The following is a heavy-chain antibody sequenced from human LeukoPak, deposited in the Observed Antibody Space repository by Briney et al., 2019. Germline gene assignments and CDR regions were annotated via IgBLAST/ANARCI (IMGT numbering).Heavy chain of an antibody. V-gene: IGHV3-20*04. D-gene: IGHD6-19*01. CDR2: INWSGGST. J-gene: IGHJ3*02. CDR3: VRDAGYSSGRYDAFDI. Sequence: PGGSLRLSCVASGFTFDDYGMSWVRQAPGQGLEWVSGINWSGGSTGYADSVKGRFTISRDNAKNSLYLQMNTLRAEDTALYYCVRDAGYSSGRYDAFDIWGQGTLVTVSS. CDR1: GFTFDDYG.